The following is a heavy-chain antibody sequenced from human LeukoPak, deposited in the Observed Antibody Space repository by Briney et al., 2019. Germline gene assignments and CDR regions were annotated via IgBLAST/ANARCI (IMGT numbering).Heavy chain of an antibody. V-gene: IGHV4-61*02. D-gene: IGHD3-16*01. CDR2: IFTSGST. J-gene: IGHJ6*03. CDR1: GGSISSGDYY. CDR3: ARDLPSVGDAHDYVWATPNPIYYYYYMDV. Sequence: SETLSLTCTVSGGSISSGDYYWSWIRHPAGKGLEWIGRIFTSGSTNYNPSLKSRVTTSVDTSKNQFTLNLSSVTAADTAVYYCARDLPSVGDAHDYVWATPNPIYYYYYMDVWGKGITVTVSS.